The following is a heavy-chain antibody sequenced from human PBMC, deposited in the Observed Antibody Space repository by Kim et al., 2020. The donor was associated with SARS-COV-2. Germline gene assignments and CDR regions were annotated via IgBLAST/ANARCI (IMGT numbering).Heavy chain of an antibody. D-gene: IGHD2-21*02. V-gene: IGHV3-23*05. Sequence: GGSLRLSCAASGFTFRHSAMSWVRQAPGKGLEWVSGIFGSGSGTYYADSVRGRFTISRDNSENILSLQMSNLRAEDTAVYYCVKHLHVSSVTFYWYFELWGHGTLVAVSS. CDR2: IFGSGSGT. J-gene: IGHJ2*01. CDR1: GFTFRHSA. CDR3: VKHLHVSSVTFYWYFEL.